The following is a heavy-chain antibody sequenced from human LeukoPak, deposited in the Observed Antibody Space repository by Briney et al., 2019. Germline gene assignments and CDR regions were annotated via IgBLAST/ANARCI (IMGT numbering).Heavy chain of an antibody. CDR2: IYYSGST. CDR3: ARGNYYYMDV. Sequence: PSETLSLTCTVSGGSISSYYWSWIRQPPGKGLEWIGYIYYSGSTNYNPSLKSRVTISVDTSKNQFSLKLSSVSAADTAVYYCARGNYYYMDVWGKGTTVTVSS. V-gene: IGHV4-59*01. CDR1: GGSISSYY. J-gene: IGHJ6*03.